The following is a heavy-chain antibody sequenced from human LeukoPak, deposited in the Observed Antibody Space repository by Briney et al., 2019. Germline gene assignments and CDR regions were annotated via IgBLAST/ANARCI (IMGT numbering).Heavy chain of an antibody. Sequence: SETLSLTCAVYGGSFSGYYWSWIRQPPGKGLEWIGEINHSGSTNYNPSLKSRVTISVGTSKNQFSLKLSSVTAADTAVYYCARGGYDGFDYWGQGTLVTVSS. CDR2: INHSGST. J-gene: IGHJ4*02. CDR3: ARGGYDGFDY. CDR1: GGSFSGYY. D-gene: IGHD5-12*01. V-gene: IGHV4-34*01.